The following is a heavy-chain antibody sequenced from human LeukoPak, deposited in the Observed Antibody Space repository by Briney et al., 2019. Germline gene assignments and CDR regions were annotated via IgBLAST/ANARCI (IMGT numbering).Heavy chain of an antibody. Sequence: PSETLSLTCTVSGGSISSGGYYWSWIRQHPRKGLEWIGYIYNSGSTYYNPSLKSRVTISVDTSKNQFSLKLSSVTAADTAVYYCARDYCSGGSCYYGGMDVWGQGTTVTVSS. V-gene: IGHV4-31*03. CDR2: IYNSGST. CDR1: GGSISSGGYY. CDR3: ARDYCSGGSCYYGGMDV. D-gene: IGHD2-15*01. J-gene: IGHJ6*02.